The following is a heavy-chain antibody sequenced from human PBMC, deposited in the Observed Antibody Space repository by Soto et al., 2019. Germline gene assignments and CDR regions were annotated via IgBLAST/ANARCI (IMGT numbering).Heavy chain of an antibody. V-gene: IGHV1-18*01. D-gene: IGHD3-3*01. CDR3: ARGKDDFWSGYLDN. CDR1: GYTFTSYG. Sequence: QVQLVQSGAEVKKPGASVKVSCKASGYTFTSYGISWVRQAPGQGLEWMGWISADNGNRNYAQKFQGRVTMTTDTAANSADMDLRSLRSDDTAVYYCARGKDDFWSGYLDNWGQGTLVTVPS. CDR2: ISADNGNR. J-gene: IGHJ4*02.